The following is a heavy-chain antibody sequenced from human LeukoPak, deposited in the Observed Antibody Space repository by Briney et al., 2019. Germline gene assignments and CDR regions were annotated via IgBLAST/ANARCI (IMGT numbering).Heavy chain of an antibody. CDR1: GGSISSYY. Sequence: PSETLSLTCIVSGGSISSYYWTWIRQPPGKGLEWIGYIYYSGSTNYNPSLKSRVTISVDTSKDQFSLKLSSVTAADTAVYYCARRGGGYFDYWGQGTLATVSS. J-gene: IGHJ4*02. D-gene: IGHD2-15*01. V-gene: IGHV4-59*08. CDR3: ARRGGGYFDY. CDR2: IYYSGST.